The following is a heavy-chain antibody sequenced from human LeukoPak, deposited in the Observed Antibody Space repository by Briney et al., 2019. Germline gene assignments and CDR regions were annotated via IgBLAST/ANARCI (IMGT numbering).Heavy chain of an antibody. Sequence: GGSLRLSCAASGFTFTNAWMSCVRQAPGKGLEWVGRIKRKTDGGTTDYDAPVKGRFTISRDDSKNTLYLQMNSLKTEDTAVYYCTTDYAPPGTFDWLFPNYYYYGMDVWGQGTTVTVSS. CDR2: IKRKTDGGTT. J-gene: IGHJ6*02. CDR1: GFTFTNAW. CDR3: TTDYAPPGTFDWLFPNYYYYGMDV. D-gene: IGHD3-9*01. V-gene: IGHV3-15*01.